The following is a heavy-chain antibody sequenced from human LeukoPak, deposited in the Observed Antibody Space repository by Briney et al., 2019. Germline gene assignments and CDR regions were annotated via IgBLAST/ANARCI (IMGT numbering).Heavy chain of an antibody. D-gene: IGHD1-1*01. J-gene: IGHJ4*02. CDR3: ARDNDHGTLQAENY. Sequence: SVTVSCKASGYSFSNFGISWVRQAPGQGLEWVASILSVTGITNYAEKFQGRVTVTTDTSTSTAYMELRGLRSDDTAVYYCARDNDHGTLQAENYWGPETLVTASS. CDR2: ILSVTGIT. V-gene: IGHV1-18*01. CDR1: GYSFSNFG.